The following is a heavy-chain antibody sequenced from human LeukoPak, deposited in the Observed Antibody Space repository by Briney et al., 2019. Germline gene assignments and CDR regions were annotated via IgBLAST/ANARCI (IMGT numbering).Heavy chain of an antibody. CDR1: GYTFTSYG. Sequence: VASVKVSCKASGYTFTSYGISWVRQAPGQGLEWMGWISAYNGNTNYAQKLQGRVTMTTDTSTSTAYMELRSLRSDDTAVYYCASPGYYDSSGYANDAFDIWGQGTMVTVSS. CDR3: ASPGYYDSSGYANDAFDI. V-gene: IGHV1-18*01. CDR2: ISAYNGNT. D-gene: IGHD3-22*01. J-gene: IGHJ3*02.